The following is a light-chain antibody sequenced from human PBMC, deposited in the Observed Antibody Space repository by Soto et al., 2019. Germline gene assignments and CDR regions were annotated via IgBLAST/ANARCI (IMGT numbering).Light chain of an antibody. CDR2: DAS. CDR3: QWRSDWPPRLT. J-gene: IGKJ4*01. CDR1: ESIGNY. V-gene: IGKV3-11*01. Sequence: EVVLTQSPATLSLSPGERATLSCRASESIGNYLAWYQQKLGQAPKLLIYDASHRAIGIPGRFSGDGSGTDFPLTISSLEPEDFAVSYCQWRSDWPPRLTFGGGTKVEIK.